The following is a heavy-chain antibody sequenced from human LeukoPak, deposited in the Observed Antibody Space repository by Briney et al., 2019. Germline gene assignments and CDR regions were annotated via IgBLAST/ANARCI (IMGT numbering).Heavy chain of an antibody. Sequence: GASVKVSCKASGGTFSSYAISWVRQAPGQGLEWMGGIIPIFGTANYAQKFQGRVTITADKSTSTAYMELSSLRSEDTAVYYCARGNDSRDPPHFDYWGQGTLVTVSS. CDR3: ARGNDSRDPPHFDY. D-gene: IGHD3-16*01. CDR1: GGTFSSYA. V-gene: IGHV1-69*06. J-gene: IGHJ4*02. CDR2: IIPIFGTA.